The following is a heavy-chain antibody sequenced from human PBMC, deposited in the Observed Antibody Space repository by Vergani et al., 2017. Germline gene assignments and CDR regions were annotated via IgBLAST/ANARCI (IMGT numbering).Heavy chain of an antibody. V-gene: IGHV1-69*01. CDR3: ARSGKSITIFGVVTLSFDY. CDR2: IIPILGTA. CDR1: GGTFSTYA. D-gene: IGHD3-3*01. J-gene: IGHJ4*02. Sequence: QVQLVQSGAEVKKPGSSVKVSCKASGGTFSTYAISWVRQAPGQGLEWMGGIIPILGTANYAQNFQGRVTITADESPSTAYMELSSLRSDDTAVYYCARSGKSITIFGVVTLSFDYWGQGTLVTVSS.